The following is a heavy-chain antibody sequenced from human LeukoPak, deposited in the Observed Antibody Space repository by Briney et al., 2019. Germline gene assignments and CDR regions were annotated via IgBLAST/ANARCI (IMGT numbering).Heavy chain of an antibody. J-gene: IGHJ4*02. CDR2: IYYSGST. D-gene: IGHD5-24*01. CDR3: ARDEGYNLSIDY. Sequence: SETLSLTCTVSGGSISSGDYYWSWIRQPPGKGLEWIGYIYYSGSTYYNPSLKSRVTISVDTSKNQLSLKLSSVTAADTAVYYCARDEGYNLSIDYWGQGTLVTVSS. V-gene: IGHV4-30-4*01. CDR1: GGSISSGDYY.